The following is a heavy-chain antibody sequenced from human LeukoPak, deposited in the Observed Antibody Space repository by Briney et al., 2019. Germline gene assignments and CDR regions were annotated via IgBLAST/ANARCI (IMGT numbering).Heavy chain of an antibody. D-gene: IGHD3-9*01. J-gene: IGHJ4*02. Sequence: GRLLRLSCVASGFTFTTYAMHWVRQVPGKGLEWVAAIWRDGTTKFYASSVKGRFTVSRDNSKNTIFLQMDSLTADDTALYYCARDRLEAVTGDDYLDYWGQGTLVTVSS. V-gene: IGHV3-33*01. CDR2: IWRDGTTK. CDR1: GFTFTTYA. CDR3: ARDRLEAVTGDDYLDY.